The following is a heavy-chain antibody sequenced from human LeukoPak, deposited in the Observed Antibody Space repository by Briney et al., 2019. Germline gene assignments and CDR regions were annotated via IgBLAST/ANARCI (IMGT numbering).Heavy chain of an antibody. CDR2: IRSKAYGGTT. Sequence: GGSLRLSCTASGFTFGDYAMSWVRQAPGKGLEWVGFIRSKAYGGTTEYAASVKGRFTISRDDSKSIAYLQMNSLKTEDTAVYYCTRCSGSYYVLWFDPWGQGTLVTVSS. J-gene: IGHJ5*02. D-gene: IGHD1-26*01. CDR3: TRCSGSYYVLWFDP. CDR1: GFTFGDYA. V-gene: IGHV3-49*04.